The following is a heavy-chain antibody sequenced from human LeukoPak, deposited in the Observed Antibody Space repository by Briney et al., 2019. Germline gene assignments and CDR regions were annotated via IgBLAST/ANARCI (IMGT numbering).Heavy chain of an antibody. J-gene: IGHJ1*01. CDR3: AKIHDDSGYYYEYFQF. V-gene: IGHV1-69*04. CDR2: IIPILDIT. D-gene: IGHD3-22*01. CDR1: GGTFRNSG. Sequence: ASVKVSCKASGGTFRNSGISWVRQAPGQGLEYVGRIIPILDITEYGKTSPGRVTITADTATDTFYMELSGLRSEDTAVYYCAKIHDDSGYYYEYFQFWGQGTLITVSS.